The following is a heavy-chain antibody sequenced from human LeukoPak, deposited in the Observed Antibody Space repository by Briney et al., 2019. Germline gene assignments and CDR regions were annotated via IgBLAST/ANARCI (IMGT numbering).Heavy chain of an antibody. Sequence: GGSLTLSCAASGFTFSSYAMTWVRQAPGKGLEWVSGISGSGGNTYYTDSVRGRLSISRDNSKNTLYLQVNSLRAEDTAVYYRAKGRTGGGTLALDSWGQRTLVTVSS. CDR2: ISGSGGNT. D-gene: IGHD6-19*01. CDR3: AKGRTGGGTLALDS. J-gene: IGHJ4*02. CDR1: GFTFSSYA. V-gene: IGHV3-23*01.